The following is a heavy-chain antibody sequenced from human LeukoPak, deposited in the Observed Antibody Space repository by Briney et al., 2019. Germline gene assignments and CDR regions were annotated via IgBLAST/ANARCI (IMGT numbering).Heavy chain of an antibody. CDR3: AKFPYSGSSTYYGMDV. CDR2: ISGSDGNT. V-gene: IGHV3-23*01. Sequence: PGGSLRLSCAASGFTFSSYAMSWVRQAPGKGPEWVSTISGSDGNTYYADSVKGRFTISRDNSKNTLYLQMNSLRAEDTAVYYCAKFPYSGSSTYYGMDVWGQGTTVTVSS. CDR1: GFTFSSYA. D-gene: IGHD1-26*01. J-gene: IGHJ6*02.